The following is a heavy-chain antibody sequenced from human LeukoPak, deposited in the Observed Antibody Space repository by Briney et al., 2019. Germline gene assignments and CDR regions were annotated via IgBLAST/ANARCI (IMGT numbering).Heavy chain of an antibody. CDR2: ISAYNGNT. Sequence: ASVKVSCKASGYTFTSYGISWVRQAPGQGLEWMGWISAYNGNTNYAQKLQGRVTMTTDTSTSTAYMELRSLRSDDTAVYYCAREVAYYYDSSGSEGGDYWGQGTLVTVSS. D-gene: IGHD3-22*01. CDR3: AREVAYYYDSSGSEGGDY. CDR1: GYTFTSYG. J-gene: IGHJ4*02. V-gene: IGHV1-18*01.